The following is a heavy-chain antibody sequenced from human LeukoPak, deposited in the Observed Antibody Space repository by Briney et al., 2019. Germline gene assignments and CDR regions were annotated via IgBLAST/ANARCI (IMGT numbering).Heavy chain of an antibody. V-gene: IGHV5-51*01. D-gene: IGHD2-15*01. CDR3: ARRFFCSGGSCYYFDY. CDR2: IYPGDSDT. Sequence: PGESLKISCKGSGYSFTSYWIGWVRQMPGKGLEWMGIIYPGDSDTRYSPSFQGQVTISADKSISTAYLQWSSLKASDTAMYYCARRFFCSGGSCYYFDYWGQGTLVTVSS. J-gene: IGHJ4*02. CDR1: GYSFTSYW.